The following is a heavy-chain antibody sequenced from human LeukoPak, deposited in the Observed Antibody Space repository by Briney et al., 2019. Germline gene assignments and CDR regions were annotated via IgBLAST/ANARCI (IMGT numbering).Heavy chain of an antibody. V-gene: IGHV4-39*01. D-gene: IGHD3-3*01. CDR1: GGSISSSSYH. J-gene: IGHJ5*02. Sequence: SETLSLTCTVSGGSISSSSYHWGWIRQPPGKGLEWIGSIYYSGSTYYNPSLKSRVTISVDTSKNQFSLKLSSVTAADTAVYYCARHQVYDFWSGYYPGWFDPWGQGTLVTVSS. CDR3: ARHQVYDFWSGYYPGWFDP. CDR2: IYYSGST.